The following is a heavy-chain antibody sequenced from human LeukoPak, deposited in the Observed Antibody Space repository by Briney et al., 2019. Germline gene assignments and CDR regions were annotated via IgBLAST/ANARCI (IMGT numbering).Heavy chain of an antibody. V-gene: IGHV3-30-3*01. CDR3: ARPGHSGYYSDYFDY. D-gene: IGHD5-12*01. CDR1: GFTFSSYA. J-gene: IGHJ4*02. CDR2: ISYDGSNK. Sequence: GGSLRLSCAASGFTFSSYAMHWVRQAPGKGLEWVAVISYDGSNKYYADSVKGRFTISRDNSKNTLYLQMNSLRAEDTAVYYCARPGHSGYYSDYFDYWGQGTLVTVSS.